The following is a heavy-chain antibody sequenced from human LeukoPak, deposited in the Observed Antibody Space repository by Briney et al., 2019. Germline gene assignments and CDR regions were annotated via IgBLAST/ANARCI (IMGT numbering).Heavy chain of an antibody. D-gene: IGHD3-10*01. CDR3: AKDSAFYYIDV. J-gene: IGHJ6*03. Sequence: GGSLRPSCAASGFTFSSYGMSWVRQAPGKGLEWVAFIRYNGNNQYYADSVKGRFTISRDNSKNTLYLQMNSLKGDDTAVYYCAKDSAFYYIDVWGKGTTVIISS. CDR1: GFTFSSYG. V-gene: IGHV3-30*02. CDR2: IRYNGNNQ.